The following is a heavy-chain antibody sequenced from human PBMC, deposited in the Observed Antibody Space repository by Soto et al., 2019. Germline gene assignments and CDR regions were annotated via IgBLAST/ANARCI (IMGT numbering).Heavy chain of an antibody. CDR3: AKDISSGYYYFDY. J-gene: IGHJ4*02. Sequence: AGGSLRLSCAASGFTFSSYAMSWVRQAPGKGLEWVSLMSGDGVSTYYADSVKGRFTIPRDNSKNTLYLQMNSLRAEDTAIYYCAKDISSGYYYFDYWGQGTLVTVSS. V-gene: IGHV3-23*01. CDR1: GFTFSSYA. CDR2: MSGDGVST. D-gene: IGHD3-22*01.